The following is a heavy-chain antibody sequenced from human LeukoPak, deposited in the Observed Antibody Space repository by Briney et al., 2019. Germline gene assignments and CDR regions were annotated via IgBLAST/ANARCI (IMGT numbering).Heavy chain of an antibody. J-gene: IGHJ3*01. CDR1: GYTFTSYD. D-gene: IGHD5-12*01. CDR2: MNPNSGNT. CDR3: ARALGVANNDPFDV. Sequence: ASVKVSCKASGYTFTSYDINWVRQATGQGLEWMGWMNPNSGNTGYAQKFQGRVTITADESTNTAYMDLSSLRSDDTAVYYCARALGVANNDPFDVWGQGTKVIVTP. V-gene: IGHV1-8*01.